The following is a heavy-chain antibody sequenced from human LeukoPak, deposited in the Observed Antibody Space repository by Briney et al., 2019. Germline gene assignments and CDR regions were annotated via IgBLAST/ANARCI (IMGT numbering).Heavy chain of an antibody. CDR1: GFTFDDYA. CDR2: ISWNSGSI. V-gene: IGHV3-9*01. J-gene: IGHJ6*02. D-gene: IGHD7-27*01. CDR3: AKDISTGDRSYYYYYGMDV. Sequence: PGGSLRLSCAASGFTFDDYAMHWVRQAPGKGLEWVSGISWNSGSIGYADSVKGRFTISRDNAKNSLYLEMNSLRAEDTALYYCAKDISTGDRSYYYYYGMDVWGQGTTVTVSS.